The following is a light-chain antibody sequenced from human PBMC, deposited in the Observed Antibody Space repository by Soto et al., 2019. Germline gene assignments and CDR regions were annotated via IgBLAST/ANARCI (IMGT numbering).Light chain of an antibody. J-gene: IGKJ2*01. CDR3: QQYYSTLLYT. V-gene: IGKV4-1*01. CDR1: QSVLYSSNNKNY. CDR2: WAS. Sequence: DIVMTQSPDSLAVSLGERATINCKSSQSVLYSSNNKNYLAWYQQKPGQPPKLLIYWASTRESGVPDRFSGSGSGTDFTLTISSLHAEDVAVYYCQQYYSTLLYTFGQGTKLEIK.